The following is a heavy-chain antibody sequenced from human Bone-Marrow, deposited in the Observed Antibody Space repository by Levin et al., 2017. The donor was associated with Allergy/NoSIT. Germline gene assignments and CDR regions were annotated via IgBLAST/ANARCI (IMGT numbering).Heavy chain of an antibody. CDR3: ARDYMPSADWAYSSSWLGY. CDR1: GFTFSSYS. V-gene: IGHV3-21*01. CDR2: ISSSSSYI. J-gene: IGHJ4*02. Sequence: PGESLKISCAASGFTFSSYSMNWVRQAPGKGLEWVSSISSSSSYIYYADSVKGRFTISRDNAKNSLYLQMNSLRAEDTAVYYCARDYMPSADWAYSSSWLGYWGQGTLVTVSS. D-gene: IGHD6-13*01.